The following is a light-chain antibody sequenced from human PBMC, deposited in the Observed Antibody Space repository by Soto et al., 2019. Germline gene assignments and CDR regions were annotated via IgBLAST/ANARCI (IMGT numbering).Light chain of an antibody. CDR3: QQYGSSPT. CDR1: QSVSSSY. Sequence: EIVLTQSPGTLSLSPGERATLSCRSSQSVSSSYLAWYQQKPGQAPRLLIYDVSSRATGIPEMFSGSGSGTVFTLTISRLAPEDVAVYYCQQYGSSPTFGQGTKVEIK. CDR2: DVS. J-gene: IGKJ1*01. V-gene: IGKV3-20*01.